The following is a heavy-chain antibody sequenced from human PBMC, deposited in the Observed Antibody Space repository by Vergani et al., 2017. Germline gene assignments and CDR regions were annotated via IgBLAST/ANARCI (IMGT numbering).Heavy chain of an antibody. Sequence: VQLLESGGGLVQPGGSLRLSCGASGFTFSSYAMHWVRQAPGKGLAWVAFIRYDGSNPQYIDSVKGRFTISRDNSKDTLFLQMNGLRPEDTGTYFCAKKGGSLYYYGVDVWGQGTTITVSS. D-gene: IGHD1-26*01. CDR2: IRYDGSNP. V-gene: IGHV3-30*02. CDR3: AKKGGSLYYYGVDV. J-gene: IGHJ6*02. CDR1: GFTFSSYA.